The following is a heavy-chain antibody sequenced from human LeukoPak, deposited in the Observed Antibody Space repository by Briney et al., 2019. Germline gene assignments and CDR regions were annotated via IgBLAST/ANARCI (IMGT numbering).Heavy chain of an antibody. CDR2: FDPEDGET. V-gene: IGHV1-24*01. J-gene: IGHJ4*02. Sequence: ASVKVSCKASGYTFTGYYMHWVRQAPGKGLEWMGGFDPEDGETIYAQKFQGRVTMTEDTSTDTAYMELSSLRSEDTAVYYCATDLTKYYDFWSGYIFTDYWGQGTLVTVSS. CDR3: ATDLTKYYDFWSGYIFTDY. CDR1: GYTFTGYY. D-gene: IGHD3-3*01.